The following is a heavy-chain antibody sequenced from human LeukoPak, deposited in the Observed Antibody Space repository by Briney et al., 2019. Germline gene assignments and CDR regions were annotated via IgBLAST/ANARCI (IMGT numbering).Heavy chain of an antibody. Sequence: GGTLRLSCAAFGVAVSGYWMNWVRQALGKGLVWVARINSDGSSTSHADSVKGRFTISRDNAKNTLYLQMNSLRVDDTAVYYCARNTPGRVFCDYWGQGTLVTVSS. CDR1: GVAVSGYW. D-gene: IGHD1-26*01. J-gene: IGHJ4*02. CDR2: INSDGSST. V-gene: IGHV3-74*01. CDR3: ARNTPGRVFCDY.